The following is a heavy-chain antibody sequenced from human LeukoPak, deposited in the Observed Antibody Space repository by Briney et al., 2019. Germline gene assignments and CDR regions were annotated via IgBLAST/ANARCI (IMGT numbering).Heavy chain of an antibody. D-gene: IGHD1-26*01. CDR2: IYYSGST. CDR3: ARGGWELLRHFDY. V-gene: IGHV4-59*08. Sequence: SETLSLTCTVSGGSISSYYWNWIRQPPGKGLEWIGYIYYSGSTNYNPSLKSRVTISVDTSKNQFSLKLSSVTAADTAVYYCARGGWELLRHFDYWAREPWSPSPQ. CDR1: GGSISSYY. J-gene: IGHJ4*02.